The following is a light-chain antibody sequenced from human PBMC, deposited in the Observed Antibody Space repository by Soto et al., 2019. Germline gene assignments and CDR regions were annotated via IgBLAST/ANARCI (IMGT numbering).Light chain of an antibody. CDR2: DVT. J-gene: IGLJ1*01. CDR1: SSDVGGYDF. Sequence: QSALTQPRSVSWSPGQSVTFSCTGTSSDVGGYDFVSWYQQHPGKAPKLMIYDVTKRPSGVPDRFSGSKSGNTASLTISGLQAEDEADYYCCSYTDSLFVFGTGTKLTVL. V-gene: IGLV2-11*01. CDR3: CSYTDSLFV.